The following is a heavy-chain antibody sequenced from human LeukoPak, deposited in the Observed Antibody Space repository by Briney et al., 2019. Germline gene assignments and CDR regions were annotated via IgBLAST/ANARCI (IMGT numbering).Heavy chain of an antibody. V-gene: IGHV3-23*01. CDR3: AKFGNCSSTSCYYYGMDV. J-gene: IGHJ6*02. CDR1: GLTFSSYA. Sequence: GGAQRLSCAASGLTFSSYAMSWVRQAPAKGLAWVSAISGSGGSTYYADSVKGRFTISRDNSKNTLYLQMNSLRAEDTAVYYCAKFGNCSSTSCYYYGMDVWGQGTTVTVSS. CDR2: ISGSGGST. D-gene: IGHD2-2*01.